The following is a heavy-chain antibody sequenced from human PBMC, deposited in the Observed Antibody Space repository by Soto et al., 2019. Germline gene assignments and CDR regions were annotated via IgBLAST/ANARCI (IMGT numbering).Heavy chain of an antibody. D-gene: IGHD6-13*01. CDR1: GGSISSSSNW. CDR3: ARGQAVVPGIAAAGTMFDP. Sequence: PSETLSLTCTVSGGSISSSSNWWSWVRQPPGKGLEWIGEIYHSGSTNYNPSLKSRVTISVDKSKNQFSLKLSSVTAADTAVYYCARGQAVVPGIAAAGTMFDPWGQGTLVTVSS. J-gene: IGHJ5*02. CDR2: IYHSGST. V-gene: IGHV4-4*02.